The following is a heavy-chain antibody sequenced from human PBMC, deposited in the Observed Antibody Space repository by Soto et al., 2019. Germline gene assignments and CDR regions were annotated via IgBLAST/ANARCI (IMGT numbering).Heavy chain of an antibody. D-gene: IGHD2-15*01. CDR1: AGSISSGDYY. CDR2: ISYSGRN. V-gene: IGHV4-30-4*01. CDR3: ARDRSPYSCGTTSGPEYYFDY. Sequence: QVQLQESGPGLVKPSQTLSLTCTVSAGSISSGDYYWSWIRQPPGKVMEWIGYISYSGRNYYNPSLNRLATMSIDSAKTQFSLRLSFVTAADTAVYYCARDRSPYSCGTTSGPEYYFDYWGQGTLVTVSS. J-gene: IGHJ4*02.